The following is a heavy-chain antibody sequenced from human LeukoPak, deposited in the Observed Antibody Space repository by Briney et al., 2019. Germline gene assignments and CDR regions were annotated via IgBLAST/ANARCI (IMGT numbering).Heavy chain of an antibody. CDR1: GFTFSSYA. Sequence: GGSLRLSCAASGFTFSSYAMSWVRQAPGKGLEWVSAISGSGGSTYYADSVKGRFTIARDNSKNTLYLQMNSLRAEDTAVYYCAKDQVGATIFWYWGQGTLVTVSS. D-gene: IGHD1-26*01. J-gene: IGHJ4*02. CDR3: AKDQVGATIFWY. V-gene: IGHV3-23*01. CDR2: ISGSGGST.